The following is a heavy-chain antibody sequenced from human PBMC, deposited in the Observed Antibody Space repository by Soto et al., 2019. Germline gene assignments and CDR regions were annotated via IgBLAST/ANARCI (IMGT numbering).Heavy chain of an antibody. D-gene: IGHD1-26*01. CDR3: GKYSGSYPVYNGMNV. V-gene: IGHV3-23*01. CDR1: GFPFSTSA. CDR2: ISGTSDAA. Sequence: EVQLLESGGGLVQPGGSLRLSCEASGFPFSTSAMNWVRQAPGKGLEWVSIISGTSDAAYYAESGKRRFTRSRDNSKNILYLQMNSMRAEDTAVYYCGKYSGSYPVYNGMNVWGQGTTVTVSS. J-gene: IGHJ6*02.